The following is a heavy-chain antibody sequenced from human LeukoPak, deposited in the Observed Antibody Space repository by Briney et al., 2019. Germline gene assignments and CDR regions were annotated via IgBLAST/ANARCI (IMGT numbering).Heavy chain of an antibody. CDR2: IIPIFGTA. V-gene: IGHV1-69*05. CDR1: GYTFTGYY. Sequence: SVKVSCKASGYTFTGYYVHWVRQAPGQGLEWMGRIIPIFGTANYAQKFQGRVTITTDASTSTAYMELSSLRSEDTAVYYCARDRITGTTGWFDPWGQGTLVTVSS. D-gene: IGHD1-7*01. CDR3: ARDRITGTTGWFDP. J-gene: IGHJ5*02.